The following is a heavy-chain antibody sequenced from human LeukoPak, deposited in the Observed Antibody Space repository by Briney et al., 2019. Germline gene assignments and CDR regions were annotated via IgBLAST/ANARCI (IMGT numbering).Heavy chain of an antibody. CDR2: ISGSGGST. J-gene: IGHJ4*02. CDR3: ANPPPIAADPEFFDY. Sequence: TGGSLRLSCAASGFMFSSNWMSWVRQAPGKGLEWVSTISGSGGSTYYADSVKGRFTISRDNSKNTLYLQMNSLRAEDTAVYYWANPPPIAADPEFFDYWGQGTLVTVSS. D-gene: IGHD6-13*01. V-gene: IGHV3-23*01. CDR1: GFMFSSNW.